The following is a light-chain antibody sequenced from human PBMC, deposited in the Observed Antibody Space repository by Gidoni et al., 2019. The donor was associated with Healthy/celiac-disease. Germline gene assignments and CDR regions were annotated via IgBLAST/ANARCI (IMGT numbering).Light chain of an antibody. J-gene: IGKJ1*01. V-gene: IGKV1-39*01. Sequence: DIQMTQSPSSLSASVGDRVTITCRASQSISSYLNWYQQKPGKAPKRLIYDASSSQSGGPSRFSGSGAGTDFTLTISSLQPEDFATYYCQQRYSTPRTFGQGTKVEIK. CDR2: DAS. CDR3: QQRYSTPRT. CDR1: QSISSY.